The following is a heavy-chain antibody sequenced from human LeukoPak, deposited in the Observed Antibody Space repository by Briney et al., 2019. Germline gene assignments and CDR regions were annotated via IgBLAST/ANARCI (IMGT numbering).Heavy chain of an antibody. CDR3: ARILSNDYNLPIGY. V-gene: IGHV4-59*01. D-gene: IGHD5-24*01. CDR1: GGSISSYY. CDR2: IYYSGST. J-gene: IGHJ4*02. Sequence: SETLSLTCTVSGGSISSYYWSWIRQPPGKGLEWIGYIYYSGSTNYNPSLKSRVTISVDTSKNQFSLKLSSVTAADTAVYYCARILSNDYNLPIGYWGQGTLVTVSS.